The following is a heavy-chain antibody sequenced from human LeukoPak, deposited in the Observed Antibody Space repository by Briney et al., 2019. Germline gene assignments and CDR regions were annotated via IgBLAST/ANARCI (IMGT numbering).Heavy chain of an antibody. V-gene: IGHV3-30*04. CDR3: AGPYGDYAGGLDY. Sequence: PGRSLRLSCAASGFTFSSYAMHWVRQAPGKGLEWVAVISYDGSNKYYADSVKGRFTISRDNSKNTLYLQMNSLRAEDTAVYYCAGPYGDYAGGLDYWGQGTLVTVSS. CDR1: GFTFSSYA. D-gene: IGHD4-17*01. CDR2: ISYDGSNK. J-gene: IGHJ4*02.